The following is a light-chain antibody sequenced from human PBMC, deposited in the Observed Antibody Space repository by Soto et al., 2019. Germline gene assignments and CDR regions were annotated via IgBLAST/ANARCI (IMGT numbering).Light chain of an antibody. Sequence: EIVLTQSPSTLSLSPGERATLYCRASQSVSSNHLAWYQQKPGQAPRLLIYGGSSRATGIPVRFSGSGSETGFTLTITRLEPEDFAMYYCQQYSSSRTFGQGTKVDIK. CDR2: GGS. CDR3: QQYSSSRT. V-gene: IGKV3-20*01. CDR1: QSVSSNH. J-gene: IGKJ1*01.